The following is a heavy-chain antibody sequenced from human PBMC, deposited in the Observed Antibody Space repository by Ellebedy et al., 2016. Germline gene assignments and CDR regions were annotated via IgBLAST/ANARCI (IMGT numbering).Heavy chain of an antibody. CDR2: ISVYNGDT. Sequence: ASVKVSXKASSYTFRRYTISWVRQAPGQGLEWMGWISVYNGDTHYAQKVQGRVTMTTDTSMRTAYLEVRSLRSADTAVYYCVREGGGGWFDPWGQGTLVTVSS. D-gene: IGHD4-23*01. CDR3: VREGGGGWFDP. V-gene: IGHV1-18*01. CDR1: SYTFRRYT. J-gene: IGHJ5*02.